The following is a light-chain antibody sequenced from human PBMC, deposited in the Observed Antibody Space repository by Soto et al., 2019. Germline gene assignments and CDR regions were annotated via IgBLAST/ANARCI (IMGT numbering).Light chain of an antibody. J-gene: IGKJ3*01. Sequence: EIVLTQSPATLSLSPGERATLSCRASQSVGSFLAWYQQKSGQTPRLLIYDASNRATGIPARFSGSGFGTDFTLTISSLELEDFAVYYCQHRSNWLGTFGPGTKVDIK. V-gene: IGKV3-11*01. CDR3: QHRSNWLGT. CDR2: DAS. CDR1: QSVGSF.